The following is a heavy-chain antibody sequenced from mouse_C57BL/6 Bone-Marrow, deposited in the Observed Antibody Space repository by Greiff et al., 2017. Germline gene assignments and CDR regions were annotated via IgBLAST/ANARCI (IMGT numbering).Heavy chain of an antibody. CDR3: TTESHYYAMDY. CDR2: IDPENGDT. V-gene: IGHV14-4*01. J-gene: IGHJ4*01. CDR1: GFNIKDDY. Sequence: VQLQQSGAELVRPGASVKLSCTASGFNIKDDYMHWVKQRPEQGLEWIGWIDPENGDTEYASKFQGKATITADTSSNTAYLQLSSLTSEDTAVYYCTTESHYYAMDYWAQGTSVTVSS.